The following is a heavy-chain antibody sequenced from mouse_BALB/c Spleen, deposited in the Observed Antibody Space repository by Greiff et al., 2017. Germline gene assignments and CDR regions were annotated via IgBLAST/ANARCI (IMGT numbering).Heavy chain of an antibody. CDR1: GFNIKDTY. D-gene: IGHD2-3*01. J-gene: IGHJ4*01. CDR2: IDPANGNT. Sequence: EVQLVESGAELVKPGASVKLSCTASGFNIKDTYMHWVKQRPEQGLEWIGRIDPANGNTKYDPKFQGKATITADTSSNTAYLQLSSLTSEDTAVYYCARGMILYAMDYWGQGTSVTVSS. CDR3: ARGMILYAMDY. V-gene: IGHV14-3*02.